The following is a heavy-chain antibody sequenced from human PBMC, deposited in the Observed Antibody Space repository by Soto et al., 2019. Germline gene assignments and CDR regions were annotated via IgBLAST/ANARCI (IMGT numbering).Heavy chain of an antibody. CDR1: GFTFSDYF. CDR2: ISSSGNNI. J-gene: IGHJ5*02. D-gene: IGHD2-15*01. CDR3: ARDLRIASTVAVAH. V-gene: IGHV3-11*01. Sequence: PGGSLRLSCAASGFTFSDYFMSWIRQAPAKGLEWVAYISSSGNNIKYADSVKGRFTISRDIAKNSLYLQLNSLRAEDTAVYYCARDLRIASTVAVAHWGQGTLVTVSS.